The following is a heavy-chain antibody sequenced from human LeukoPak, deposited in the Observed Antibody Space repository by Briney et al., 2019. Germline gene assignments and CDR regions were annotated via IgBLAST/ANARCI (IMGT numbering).Heavy chain of an antibody. CDR1: GYTLTELS. V-gene: IGHV1-24*01. D-gene: IGHD1-26*01. CDR2: FDPEDGET. J-gene: IGHJ6*02. Sequence: ASVKFSCKVSGYTLTELSMHWVRQAPGKGLEWMGGFDPEDGETIYAQKFQGRVTMTRNTSISTAYMELSSLRSEDTAVYYCARAWEELGMDVWGQGTTVTVSS. CDR3: ARAWEELGMDV.